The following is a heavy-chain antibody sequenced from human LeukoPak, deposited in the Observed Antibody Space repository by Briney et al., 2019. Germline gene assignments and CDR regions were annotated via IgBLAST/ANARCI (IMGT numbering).Heavy chain of an antibody. CDR2: ISYDGSNK. J-gene: IGHJ5*02. CDR3: AKDRRSSGRLVAA. CDR1: GFTFSSYA. D-gene: IGHD6-19*01. V-gene: IGHV3-30*18. Sequence: GGSLRLSCAASGFTFSSYAMSWVRQAPGKGLEWVAVISYDGSNKYYADSVKGRFTISRDNSKNTLYLQMNSLRAEDTAVYYCAKDRRSSGRLVAAWGQGTLVTVSS.